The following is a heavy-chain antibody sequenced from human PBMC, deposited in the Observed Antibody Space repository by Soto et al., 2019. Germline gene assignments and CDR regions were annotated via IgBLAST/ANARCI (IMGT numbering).Heavy chain of an antibody. V-gene: IGHV3-21*01. CDR3: ARYPAVTTHYYFDY. CDR1: GFTFSSYS. Sequence: EVQLVESGGGLVEPGGSLRLSRAASGFTFSSYSMNWVREAPGKGLEWVSSISSSSSYIYYADSVKGRFTISRDNAKNSLYLQMNSLRAEDTAVYYCARYPAVTTHYYFDYWGQGTLVTVSS. D-gene: IGHD4-17*01. CDR2: ISSSSSYI. J-gene: IGHJ4*02.